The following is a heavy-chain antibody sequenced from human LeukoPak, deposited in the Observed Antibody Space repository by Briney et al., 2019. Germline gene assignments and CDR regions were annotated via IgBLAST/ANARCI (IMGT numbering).Heavy chain of an antibody. V-gene: IGHV1-18*01. CDR3: ARGLGYCSGGTCPNDY. J-gene: IGHJ4*02. D-gene: IGHD2-15*01. Sequence: ASVKVSCKTSGYTLTDFGLSWVRQAPGQGLEWMGWISDFNGLTKYAQKLQDRVTMTADASTSTAYMELGSLTSDDTAIYYCARGLGYCSGGTCPNDYWGQGTLVTVSS. CDR2: ISDFNGLT. CDR1: GYTLTDFG.